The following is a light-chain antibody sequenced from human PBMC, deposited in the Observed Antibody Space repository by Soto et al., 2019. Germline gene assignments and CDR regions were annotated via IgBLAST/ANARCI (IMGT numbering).Light chain of an antibody. CDR2: AAS. CDR1: QGIRNY. J-gene: IGKJ1*01. Sequence: DIQMTQSPSSLSASVGDRVTITCRASQGIRNYLAWYQHKPGKVPKLLIYAASTLQSGVPSRFGGSGSGTDFTLTISSLQPEDVATYYCQKYNSAPRTFGQGTKVEIK. V-gene: IGKV1-27*01. CDR3: QKYNSAPRT.